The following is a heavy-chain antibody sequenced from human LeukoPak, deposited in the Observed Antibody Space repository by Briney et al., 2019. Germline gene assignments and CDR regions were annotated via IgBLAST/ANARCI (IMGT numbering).Heavy chain of an antibody. Sequence: GGSLRLSCAAPGFTFSSYSMNWVRQAPGKGLEWVSYISSSSSTIYYADSVKGRFTISRDNAKNSLYLQMNSLRAEDTAVYYCARGGIVGAPRESPFDYWGQGTLVTVSS. CDR1: GFTFSSYS. CDR2: ISSSSSTI. V-gene: IGHV3-48*04. CDR3: ARGGIVGAPRESPFDY. J-gene: IGHJ4*02. D-gene: IGHD1-26*01.